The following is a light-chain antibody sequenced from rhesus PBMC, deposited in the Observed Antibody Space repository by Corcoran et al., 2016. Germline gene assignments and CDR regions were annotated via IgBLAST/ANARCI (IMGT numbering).Light chain of an antibody. CDR2: KVS. Sequence: DIQMTQSPSSLSASVGDKVTITCRASQGIRTWLAWYQQQSGKALQPRIYKVSSLQSGVPARFSGGGSGTGFTLTISRLQPEGFATYYCQQCNTPPWTFGQRTRVEIK. CDR3: QQCNTPPWT. J-gene: IGKJ1*01. CDR1: QGIRTW. V-gene: IGKV1-21*01.